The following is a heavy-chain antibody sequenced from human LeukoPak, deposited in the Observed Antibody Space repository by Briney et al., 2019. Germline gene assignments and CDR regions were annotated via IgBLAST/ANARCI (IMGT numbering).Heavy chain of an antibody. CDR1: GGSISSDDYY. CDR3: ARVVAASNMDV. D-gene: IGHD2-15*01. V-gene: IGHV4-30-4*01. J-gene: IGHJ6*02. Sequence: PSETLSLTCTVSGGSISSDDYYWSWIRQPPGKGLEWIGYIYYSGSTYYNPSLKSRVTISLDTSEKQFSLKVNSVTAADTAVYYCARVVAASNMDVWGQGTTVTVSS. CDR2: IYYSGST.